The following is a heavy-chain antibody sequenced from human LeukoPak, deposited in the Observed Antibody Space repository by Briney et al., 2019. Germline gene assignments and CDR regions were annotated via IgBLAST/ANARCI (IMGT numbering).Heavy chain of an antibody. CDR2: IYYSGST. D-gene: IGHD2-2*01. CDR3: AAVPAAMGGWFDP. Sequence: SETLSLTCTGSGGSSSSYYWSWIRQPPGQGLEWIGYIYYSGSTNYNPSLKSRVTISVDTSKNQFSLKLSSVTAADTAVYYCAAVPAAMGGWFDPWGQGTLVTVSS. V-gene: IGHV4-59*01. CDR1: GGSSSSYY. J-gene: IGHJ5*02.